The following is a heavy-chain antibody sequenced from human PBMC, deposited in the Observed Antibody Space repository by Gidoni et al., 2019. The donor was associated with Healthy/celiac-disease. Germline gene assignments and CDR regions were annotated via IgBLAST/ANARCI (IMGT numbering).Heavy chain of an antibody. CDR1: GGTFSSYT. D-gene: IGHD3-22*01. CDR3: ARDRDSSGLAYGY. J-gene: IGHJ4*02. V-gene: IGHV1-69*08. CDR2: IIPILGIA. Sequence: QVQLVQSGAEVKKPGSSVKVSCKSSGGTFSSYTISWVRQAPGQGLEWMGRIIPILGIANYAQKFQGRVTITADKSTSTAYMELSSLRSEDTAVYYCARDRDSSGLAYGYWGQGTLVTVSS.